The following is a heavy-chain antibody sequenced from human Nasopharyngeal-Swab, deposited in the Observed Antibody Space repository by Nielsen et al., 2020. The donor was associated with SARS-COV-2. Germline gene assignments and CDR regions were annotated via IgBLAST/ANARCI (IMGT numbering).Heavy chain of an antibody. D-gene: IGHD3-3*01. CDR2: ISYDESNK. J-gene: IGHJ6*02. CDR3: ARGFVRVFYYYGMDV. Sequence: GGSLRLSCAASGFIFSSYAMHWVRQAPGKGLEWVAVISYDESNKYYADSVKGRFTISRDNSKNTLYLQMNSLRAEDTAVYYCARGFVRVFYYYGMDVWGQGTTVTVSS. CDR1: GFIFSSYA. V-gene: IGHV3-30*14.